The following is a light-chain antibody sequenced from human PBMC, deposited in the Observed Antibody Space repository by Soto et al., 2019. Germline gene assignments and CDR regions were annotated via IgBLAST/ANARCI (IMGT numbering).Light chain of an antibody. V-gene: IGLV2-8*01. Sequence: QSVLTQPPSASGSPGQSVTISCTGTSGDIGGYDYVSWYQQHPGKAPKLMIYEVTKRPLGVPDRFSGSKSANTASLTVSGLQAEDEADYYCSSYAGSNNPYVFGTGTKVTV. J-gene: IGLJ1*01. CDR3: SSYAGSNNPYV. CDR1: SGDIGGYDY. CDR2: EVT.